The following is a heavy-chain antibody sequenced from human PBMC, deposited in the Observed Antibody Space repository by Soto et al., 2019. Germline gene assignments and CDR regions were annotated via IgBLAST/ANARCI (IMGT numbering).Heavy chain of an antibody. CDR3: ARFIVVVPXAIFFDY. D-gene: IGHD2-2*01. CDR2: INHSGST. CDR1: GGSFSGYY. J-gene: IGHJ4*02. Sequence: TSETLSLTCAVYGGSFSGYYWSWIRQPPGKGLEWIGEINHSGSTNYNPSLKSRVTISVDTSKNQFSLKLSSVTAADTAVYYCARFIVVVPXAIFFDYWGQGTLVTVSS. V-gene: IGHV4-34*01.